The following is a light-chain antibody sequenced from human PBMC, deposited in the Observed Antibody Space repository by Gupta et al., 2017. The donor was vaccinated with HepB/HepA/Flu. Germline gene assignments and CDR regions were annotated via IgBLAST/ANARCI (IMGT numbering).Light chain of an antibody. V-gene: IGLV6-57*03. CDR3: QSYNSSNWV. CDR1: SGSMASNY. Sequence: FMLTQPHSLSHSPGQTVTIYCTRSSGSMASNYVQWYQQRPGSAPTTVIYEDNQRPSGVPDRCSGYIDSSSNSASLXRXGLKTEXEDDYYCQSYNSSNWVFGGGTKLTVL. CDR2: EDN. J-gene: IGLJ3*02.